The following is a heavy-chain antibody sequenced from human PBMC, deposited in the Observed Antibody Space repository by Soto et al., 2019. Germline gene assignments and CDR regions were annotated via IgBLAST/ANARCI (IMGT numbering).Heavy chain of an antibody. CDR3: AKDRVPDGRWNFDY. Sequence: EVHLLESGGRLVQAGGSLRLSCVPSGISFSGYTMSWVRQAPGRGLEWVGSIYGNGGGTFYADSVKGRVTISRDNSKMIVFLAITTLRPEDTAVYYGAKDRVPDGRWNFDYWGQGTLVTVSS. J-gene: IGHJ4*02. V-gene: IGHV3-23*01. CDR2: IYGNGGGT. CDR1: GISFSGYT.